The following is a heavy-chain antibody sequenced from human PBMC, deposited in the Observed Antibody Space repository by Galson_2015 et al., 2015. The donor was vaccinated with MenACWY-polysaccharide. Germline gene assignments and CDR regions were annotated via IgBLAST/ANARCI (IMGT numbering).Heavy chain of an antibody. Sequence: CAISGDSVSSNSAAWSWIRQSPSKGLEWLGRTYYRSKWYNDYAVSVKSRITINPDTSKNQFSLQLNSVTPEDTAVHYCARVAGRDPFDYWGQGTLVTVSS. J-gene: IGHJ4*02. D-gene: IGHD6-19*01. CDR2: TYYRSKWYN. CDR1: GDSVSSNSAA. V-gene: IGHV6-1*01. CDR3: ARVAGRDPFDY.